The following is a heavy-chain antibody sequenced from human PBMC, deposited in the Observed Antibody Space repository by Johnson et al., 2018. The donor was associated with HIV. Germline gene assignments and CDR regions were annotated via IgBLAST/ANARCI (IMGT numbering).Heavy chain of an antibody. CDR3: ARGGLGDYVVAFDI. CDR2: ISYDGSNK. V-gene: IGHV3-30-3*01. Sequence: QVQLVESGGGVVQPGRSLRLSCAASGFTFSSYAMHWVRQAPGKGLEWVAVISYDGSNKYYADSVKGRFTISRDNSKNTLYLKMNSLRAEDTAVYYCARGGLGDYVVAFDIWGQGTMVTVSS. J-gene: IGHJ3*02. D-gene: IGHD4-17*01. CDR1: GFTFSSYA.